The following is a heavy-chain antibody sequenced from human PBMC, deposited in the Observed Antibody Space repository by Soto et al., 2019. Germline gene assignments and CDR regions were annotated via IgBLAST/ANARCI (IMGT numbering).Heavy chain of an antibody. Sequence: GGSLRLSCAASGFTFSSYAMSWVSQAPGKGMEWVSAISGSGGSTYYADSVKGRFTISRDNYKNTLYLQMNSLRAEGTAVYYCAKEPVGGSYFDYWGQGTLVTVSS. V-gene: IGHV3-23*01. J-gene: IGHJ4*02. CDR1: GFTFSSYA. CDR3: AKEPVGGSYFDY. CDR2: ISGSGGST. D-gene: IGHD1-26*01.